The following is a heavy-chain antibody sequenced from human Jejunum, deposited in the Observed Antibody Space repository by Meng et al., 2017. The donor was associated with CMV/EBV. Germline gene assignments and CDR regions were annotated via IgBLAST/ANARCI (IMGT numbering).Heavy chain of an antibody. CDR1: GFIFSTEI. CDR3: AKDAGGSLDS. J-gene: IGHJ4*02. Sequence: QVQLMESGGGVVQPGRSLRLSCAASGFIFSTEILHWVRQAPGKGLEWVANILYDGKDKYYADFAEGRFTISRDNSKNTLYLQMNSLRVEDTAVYYCAKDAGGSLDSWGQGALVTVSS. V-gene: IGHV3-30*04. D-gene: IGHD3-16*01. CDR2: ILYDGKDK.